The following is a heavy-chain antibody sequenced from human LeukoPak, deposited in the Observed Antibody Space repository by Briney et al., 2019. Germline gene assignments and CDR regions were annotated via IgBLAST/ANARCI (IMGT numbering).Heavy chain of an antibody. CDR1: GCTFTGYY. D-gene: IGHD3-10*01. V-gene: IGHV1-2*02. CDR3: ARDRDDLGELLDY. J-gene: IGHJ4*02. CDR2: INPNTGGT. Sequence: VASVNVSCKASGCTFTGYYMHGVGQAPGQGLEGMGWINPNTGGTNYAQKFPGRVTMTRDTSISTANMELSSLRSDDTAVYYCARDRDDLGELLDYWGQGTLVTVSS.